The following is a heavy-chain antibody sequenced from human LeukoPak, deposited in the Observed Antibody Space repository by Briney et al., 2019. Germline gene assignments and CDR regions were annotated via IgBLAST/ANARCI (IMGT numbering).Heavy chain of an antibody. CDR1: GFSFSNYG. CDR3: AKVSTALVYYYFGMDV. V-gene: IGHV3-30*02. CDR2: IWYDGVNK. J-gene: IGHJ6*02. D-gene: IGHD5-18*01. Sequence: PPGGSLRLSCAASGFSFSNYGMHWVRQAPGKGLEWVAVIWYDGVNKYYADSVKGRFTISRDNSKNMFHLQMNSLRPEDTAIYYCAKVSTALVYYYFGMDVWGQGTTVTVSS.